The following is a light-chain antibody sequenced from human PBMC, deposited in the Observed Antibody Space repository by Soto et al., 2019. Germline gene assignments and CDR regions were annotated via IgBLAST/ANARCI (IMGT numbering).Light chain of an antibody. V-gene: IGLV2-8*01. CDR3: KSYAGSNTYV. CDR2: EVV. Sequence: QSFLTQPPSASGSPGQSVTISCTGTKNDIGVYDFVSWYQHHPGKAPRLIIYEVVQRPSGVPDRFSGSKSGNTASLTVSGLQAADEADYFCKSYAGSNTYVFGSGTKVT. J-gene: IGLJ1*01. CDR1: KNDIGVYDF.